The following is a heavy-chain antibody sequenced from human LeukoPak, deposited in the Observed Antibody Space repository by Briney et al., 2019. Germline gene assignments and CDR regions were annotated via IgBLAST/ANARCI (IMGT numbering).Heavy chain of an antibody. J-gene: IGHJ6*02. V-gene: IGHV6-1*01. CDR1: GDSVSSNIAA. Sequence: SQTLSLTCAISGDSVSSNIAAWNWIRQSPSRGLEWLGRAYYRSKWTIDYATSVRSRITINPDTSKNQFSLQLNSVTPEDTAVYYCTRQTSDGYNYYGLDVWGQGTTVTVSS. CDR3: TRQTSDGYNYYGLDV. CDR2: AYYRSKWTI. D-gene: IGHD1-26*01.